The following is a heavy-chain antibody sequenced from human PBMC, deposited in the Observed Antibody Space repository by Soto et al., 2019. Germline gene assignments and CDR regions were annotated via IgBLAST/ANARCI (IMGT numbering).Heavy chain of an antibody. Sequence: XXTLSLACTVSDDSITSGAYYWGLIRQPPGKGLEWIGTIQYRGSTYYNPSLKSRVTISVDTSKNQFSLKLSSVTAADTAVYYCARHVPYSWSEDVFFEPWGQGTLVTVSS. CDR1: DDSITSGAYY. J-gene: IGHJ5*02. V-gene: IGHV4-39*01. D-gene: IGHD6-13*01. CDR3: ARHVPYSWSEDVFFEP. CDR2: IQYRGST.